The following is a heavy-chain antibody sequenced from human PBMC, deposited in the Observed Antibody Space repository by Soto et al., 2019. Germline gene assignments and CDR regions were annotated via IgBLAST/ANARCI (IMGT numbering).Heavy chain of an antibody. CDR3: ARGLIYYDSSGYYIDAFDI. CDR2: IIPIFGTA. CDR1: GGTFSSYA. D-gene: IGHD3-22*01. Sequence: QVQLVQSGAEVKKPGSSVKVSCKASGGTFSSYAISWVRQAPGQGLERMGGIIPIFGTANYAQKFQGRVTITADESTSTAYMELSSLRSEDTAVYYCARGLIYYDSSGYYIDAFDIWGQGTMVTVSS. J-gene: IGHJ3*02. V-gene: IGHV1-69*01.